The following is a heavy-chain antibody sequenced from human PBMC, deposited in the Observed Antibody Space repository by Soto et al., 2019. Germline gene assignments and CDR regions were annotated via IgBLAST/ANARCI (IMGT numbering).Heavy chain of an antibody. CDR1: GGSFSGCY. Sequence: SETLSLTCAVYGGSFSGCYWSWIRQPPGKGLEWIGEINHSGSTNYNPSLKSRVTISVDTSKNQFSLKLSSVTAADTAVYYCARWNWQQLAFDYWGQGTLVT. D-gene: IGHD6-13*01. CDR2: INHSGST. CDR3: ARWNWQQLAFDY. V-gene: IGHV4-34*01. J-gene: IGHJ4*02.